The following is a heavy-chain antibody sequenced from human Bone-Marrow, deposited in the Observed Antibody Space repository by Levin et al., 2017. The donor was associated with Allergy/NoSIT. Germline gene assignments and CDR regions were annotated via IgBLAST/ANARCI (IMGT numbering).Heavy chain of an antibody. CDR3: AKDPSGGFWGNLFDY. D-gene: IGHD2-15*01. CDR2: ISGSGGAT. J-gene: IGHJ4*02. V-gene: IGHV3-23*01. CDR1: GFTFSSYA. Sequence: GGSLRLSCAASGFTFSSYAMSWARQAPGKGLEWVSAISGSGGATYYADSVKGRFTISRDKSRDTVYLHMSSLRAEDTAIYYCAKDPSGGFWGNLFDYWGQGTLVTVSS.